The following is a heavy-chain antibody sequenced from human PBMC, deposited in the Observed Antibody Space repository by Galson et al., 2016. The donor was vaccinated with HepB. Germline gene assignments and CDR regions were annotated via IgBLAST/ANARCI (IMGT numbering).Heavy chain of an antibody. Sequence: TLSLTCTVSGGSISSRGYYWSWIRQHPGKGLEWIGYIYYSGGTYYSPSLQSRLTISLDTSKNHFSLKLDSVTAADTAVYYCAGYEVVSFDYWGQGTLVT. D-gene: IGHD2-15*01. CDR3: AGYEVVSFDY. J-gene: IGHJ4*02. CDR2: IYYSGGT. CDR1: GGSISSRGYY. V-gene: IGHV4-31*03.